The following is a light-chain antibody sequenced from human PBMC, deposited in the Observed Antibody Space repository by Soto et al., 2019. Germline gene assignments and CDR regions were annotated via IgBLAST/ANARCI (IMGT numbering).Light chain of an antibody. CDR2: AAS. CDR3: QKYNSAPWT. J-gene: IGKJ1*01. CDR1: QGISSY. Sequence: DIQLTQSPSFLSASVGDRVTITCRATQGISSYLAWYQQKPGKAPRLLIYAASTLQSGVPLRFSGSGSGTEFTLTISSLQPEDFATYCYQKYNSAPWTFGQGTKVDIK. V-gene: IGKV1-9*01.